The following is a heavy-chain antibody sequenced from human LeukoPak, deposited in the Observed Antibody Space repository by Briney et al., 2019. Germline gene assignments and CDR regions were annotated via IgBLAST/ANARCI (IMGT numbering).Heavy chain of an antibody. Sequence: GGSLRLSCAASGFGFSNYWMSWVRQAPGKGLEWVANMNGDGSEKNYVDSVKGRFTISRDNAQDSLYLQMNSLRAEDTAVYYCARDRGYSNFDYWGQGTLLTVSS. CDR3: ARDRGYSNFDY. V-gene: IGHV3-7*01. D-gene: IGHD4-11*01. CDR1: GFGFSNYW. J-gene: IGHJ4*02. CDR2: MNGDGSEK.